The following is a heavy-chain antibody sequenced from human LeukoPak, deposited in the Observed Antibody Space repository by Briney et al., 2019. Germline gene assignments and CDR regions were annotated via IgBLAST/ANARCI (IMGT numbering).Heavy chain of an antibody. J-gene: IGHJ4*02. CDR3: ARSSYYYGSGNY. CDR1: GYTFTGYY. Sequence: ASVKVSCKASGYTFTGYYMHWVRQAPGQGLEWMGWIKPNSGGTNYAQKFQGRVTMTRDTSISTAYMELSRLRSDDTAVYYCARSSYYYGSGNYWGQGTLVTVSS. V-gene: IGHV1-2*02. D-gene: IGHD3-10*01. CDR2: IKPNSGGT.